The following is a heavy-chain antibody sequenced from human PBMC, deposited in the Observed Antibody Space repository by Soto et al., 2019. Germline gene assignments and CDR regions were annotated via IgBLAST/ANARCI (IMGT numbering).Heavy chain of an antibody. CDR1: GFTFGTYA. CDR3: ASRSSGWYFDS. J-gene: IGHJ4*02. D-gene: IGHD6-19*01. CDR2: ISSSGGST. V-gene: IGHV3-23*01. Sequence: GSLRLACAASGFTFGTYAMSWVPPAPGKGLEWVSTISSSGGSTHYADSVKGRFTISRDNSKNTPYLQINSLRAEDTAVYYCASRSSGWYFDSWGQGTLVTVSS.